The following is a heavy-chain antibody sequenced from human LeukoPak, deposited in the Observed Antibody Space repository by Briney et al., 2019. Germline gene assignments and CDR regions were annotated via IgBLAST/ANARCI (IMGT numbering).Heavy chain of an antibody. CDR1: GDSISSSSYY. CDR3: ANRTCKGGDCYSIWFDP. Sequence: PSGTLSLTCTVSGDSISSSSYYWGWIRQPPGKGLEWIGSIYYSGSTYYNPSLKSRVTISVDTSKNQFSLKLSSVTAADTAVYYCANRTCKGGDCYSIWFDPWGQGTLVTVSS. D-gene: IGHD2-21*02. J-gene: IGHJ5*02. CDR2: IYYSGST. V-gene: IGHV4-39*01.